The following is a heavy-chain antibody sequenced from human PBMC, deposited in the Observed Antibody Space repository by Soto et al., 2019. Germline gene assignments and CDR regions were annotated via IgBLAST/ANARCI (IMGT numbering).Heavy chain of an antibody. J-gene: IGHJ4*02. Sequence: QVQLQQWGAGLLKPSETLSLNCAVNGGSLSGYYWSWIRQPPGKGLDWIGEIKDGGRTNYSPSLKRRATISSDTSNKQCSLRLYSVTAADTGVYYCSRGQEGVVATHWDEGTLVTVSS. D-gene: IGHD5-12*01. CDR3: SRGQEGVVATH. V-gene: IGHV4-34*01. CDR1: GGSLSGYY. CDR2: IKDGGRT.